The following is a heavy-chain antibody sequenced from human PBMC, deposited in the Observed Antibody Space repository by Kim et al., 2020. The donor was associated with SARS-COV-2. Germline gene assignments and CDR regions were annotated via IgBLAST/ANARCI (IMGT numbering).Heavy chain of an antibody. CDR1: GFTFSSYG. J-gene: IGHJ4*02. CDR3: ARAWDILTDYFDY. CDR2: IWYDGSNK. Sequence: GGSLRLSCAASGFTFSSYGMHWVRQAPGKGLEWVAVIWYDGSNKYYADSVKGRFTISRDNSKNTLYLQMNSLRAEDTAVYYCARAWDILTDYFDYWGQGTLVTVSS. V-gene: IGHV3-33*01. D-gene: IGHD3-9*01.